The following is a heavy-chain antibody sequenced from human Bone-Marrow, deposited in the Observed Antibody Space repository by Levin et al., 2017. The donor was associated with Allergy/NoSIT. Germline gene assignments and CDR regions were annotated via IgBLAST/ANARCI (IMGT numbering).Heavy chain of an antibody. Sequence: GESLKISCSVSGYTFSDYYIHWIRKTPGQGLEWIGWIDPTHGGTQSSEKFHDRLVLTRNSSINTAYMELGKLRSGDTALYYCARGGASSNDYWGRGTLVTVSS. CDR3: ARGGASSNDY. J-gene: IGHJ4*02. D-gene: IGHD6-13*01. CDR2: IDPTHGGT. CDR1: GYTFSDYY. V-gene: IGHV1-2*02.